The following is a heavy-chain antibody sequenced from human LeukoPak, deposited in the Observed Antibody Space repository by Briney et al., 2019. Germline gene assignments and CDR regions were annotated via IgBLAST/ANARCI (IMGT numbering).Heavy chain of an antibody. V-gene: IGHV4-59*01. CDR2: IYYSGST. CDR1: GGSISSYY. Sequence: SETLSLTCTVSGGSISSYYWSWIRQPPGKGLEWIGYIYYSGSTNYNPSLKSRVTVSVDTSKNQFSLKLSSVTAADTAVYYCARAYSSSWYYFDYWGQGTLVTVSS. J-gene: IGHJ4*02. D-gene: IGHD6-13*01. CDR3: ARAYSSSWYYFDY.